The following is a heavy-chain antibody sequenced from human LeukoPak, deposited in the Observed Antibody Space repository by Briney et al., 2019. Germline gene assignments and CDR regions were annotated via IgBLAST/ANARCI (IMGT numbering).Heavy chain of an antibody. V-gene: IGHV4-30-2*01. CDR2: IYHSGST. J-gene: IGHJ4*02. CDR3: ARYAAQYSSSLFDY. Sequence: PSETLSLTCTVSGGSISSGGYYWSWIRQPPGKGLEWIGYIYHSGSTYYNPSLKSRVTISVDRSKNQFSLKLSSVTAADTAVYYCARYAAQYSSSLFDYWGQGTLVTVSS. CDR1: GGSISSGGYY. D-gene: IGHD6-6*01.